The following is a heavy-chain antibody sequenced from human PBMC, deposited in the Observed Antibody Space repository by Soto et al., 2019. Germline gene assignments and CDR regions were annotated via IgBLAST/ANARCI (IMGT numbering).Heavy chain of an antibody. Sequence: SETLSLTCTVSGGSVSSGSYYLSWIRQPPGKGLEWIGYIYYSGSTNYNPSLKSRVTISVDTSKNQFSLKLSSVTAADTAVYYCARQVAVADYFDYWGQGTLVTVSS. V-gene: IGHV4-61*01. J-gene: IGHJ4*02. D-gene: IGHD6-19*01. CDR2: IYYSGST. CDR3: ARQVAVADYFDY. CDR1: GGSVSSGSYY.